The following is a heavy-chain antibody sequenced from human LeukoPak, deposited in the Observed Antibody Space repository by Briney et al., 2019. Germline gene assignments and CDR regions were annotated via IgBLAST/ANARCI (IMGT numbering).Heavy chain of an antibody. V-gene: IGHV3-21*01. D-gene: IGHD3-10*01. CDR1: GFTFSSYS. CDR3: ARGPRGYYYYYMDV. Sequence: GGSLRLSCAASGFTFSSYSMNWVCQAPGKGLEWVSSISSSSSYIYYADSVKGRFTISRDNAKNSLYLQMNSLRAEDTAVYYCARGPRGYYYYYMDVWGKGTTVTVSS. CDR2: ISSSSSYI. J-gene: IGHJ6*03.